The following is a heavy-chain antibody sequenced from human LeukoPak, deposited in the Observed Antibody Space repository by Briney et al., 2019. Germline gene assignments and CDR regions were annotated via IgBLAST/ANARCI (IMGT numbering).Heavy chain of an antibody. CDR1: GGSISSSF. D-gene: IGHD3-10*01. J-gene: IGHJ6*02. V-gene: IGHV4-4*07. CDR2: ISSSGST. Sequence: SETLSLTCTVSGGSISSSFWSWIRQPAGKGLEWIGRISSSGSTKYTPSLKSRVSMSVDTSKNQFSLKLSSVTAADTAVYYCARAGESRKTMVRGVYYDYYGMDVWGQGTTVTVSS. CDR3: ARAGESRKTMVRGVYYDYYGMDV.